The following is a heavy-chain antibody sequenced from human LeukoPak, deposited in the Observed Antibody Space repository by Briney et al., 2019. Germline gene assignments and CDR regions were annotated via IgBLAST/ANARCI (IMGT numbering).Heavy chain of an antibody. CDR1: GGSFSGYY. Sequence: PSETLSLTCAVYGGSFSGYYWSWIRQPPGKGLEWIGEINHSGSTNYNPSLKSRVTISVDTSKNQFSLKLSSVTAADTAVYYCARVPRGYCSSTSCRGDYWGQGTLVTDSS. V-gene: IGHV4-34*01. CDR2: INHSGST. D-gene: IGHD2-2*01. CDR3: ARVPRGYCSSTSCRGDY. J-gene: IGHJ4*02.